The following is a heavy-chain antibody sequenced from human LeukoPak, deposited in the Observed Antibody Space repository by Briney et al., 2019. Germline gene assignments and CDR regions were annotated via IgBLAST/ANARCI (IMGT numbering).Heavy chain of an antibody. CDR1: GGSVSSGNYY. Sequence: SETLSLTCTVSGGSVSSGNYYWSWIRQPPGKGLEWIGYSYYSGSTKYNPSLKSRVTISVDTSKNQFSLKLSSVTAADTAVYYCAREGGFYRPLDYSGQGTLVTVSS. CDR3: AREGGFYRPLDY. V-gene: IGHV4-61*01. J-gene: IGHJ4*02. D-gene: IGHD3-3*01. CDR2: SYYSGST.